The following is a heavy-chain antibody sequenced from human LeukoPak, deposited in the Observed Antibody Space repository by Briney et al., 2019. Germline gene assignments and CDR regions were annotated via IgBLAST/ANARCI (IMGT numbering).Heavy chain of an antibody. CDR2: INSDGSTT. V-gene: IGHV3-74*01. CDR1: GFTFSNYG. J-gene: IGHJ4*02. CDR3: ARDGLSHFDY. Sequence: GGSLRLSCAASGFTFSNYGMYWVRHAPGKGLVWVSRINSDGSTTNYTDSVKGRFTISRDNAKNTVYLQMNSLRAEDSAVYYCARDGLSHFDYWGRGTLVTVSS. D-gene: IGHD2-2*03.